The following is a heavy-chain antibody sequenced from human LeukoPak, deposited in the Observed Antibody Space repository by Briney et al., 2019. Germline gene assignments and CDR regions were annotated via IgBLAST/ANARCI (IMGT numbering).Heavy chain of an antibody. J-gene: IGHJ4*02. V-gene: IGHV1-2*02. CDR1: GYTFTDYF. CDR3: ARVDSRGRHFDY. Sequence: VASVKVSCKASGYTFTDYFMHWVRQAPGQGLEWMGWINPKSGGTNYVQRFRGRVTMTRDTSITTAYMELSRLRSDDTAVYYCARVDSRGRHFDYWGQGTLVTVSS. CDR2: INPKSGGT. D-gene: IGHD3-16*01.